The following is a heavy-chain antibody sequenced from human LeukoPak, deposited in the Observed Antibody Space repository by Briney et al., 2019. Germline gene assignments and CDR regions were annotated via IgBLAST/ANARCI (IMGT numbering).Heavy chain of an antibody. Sequence: PGGSLRLSCAASGFTFSSYAMHWVRQAPGKGLEWVAGISYDGSNKYYADSAKGRFTISRDNSKNTLYLQMNSLRAEDTAVYYCARELKLELRLIDYWGQGTLVTVSS. CDR2: ISYDGSNK. D-gene: IGHD1-7*01. V-gene: IGHV3-30-3*01. J-gene: IGHJ4*02. CDR1: GFTFSSYA. CDR3: ARELKLELRLIDY.